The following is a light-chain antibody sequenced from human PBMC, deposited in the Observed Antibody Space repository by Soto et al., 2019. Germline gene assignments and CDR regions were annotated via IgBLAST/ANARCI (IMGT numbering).Light chain of an antibody. CDR2: EGH. V-gene: IGLV2-23*01. Sequence: QSALAQPASVSGSPGQSITISCTGASGYVGTYSLVSWYQQHPGKAPKVVIYEGHKRPSGVPDRFSGSTSVNTASLTISGLQTDDEADYYCCLYVGATTYVFGTGTKVTFL. CDR1: SGYVGTYSL. CDR3: CLYVGATTYV. J-gene: IGLJ1*01.